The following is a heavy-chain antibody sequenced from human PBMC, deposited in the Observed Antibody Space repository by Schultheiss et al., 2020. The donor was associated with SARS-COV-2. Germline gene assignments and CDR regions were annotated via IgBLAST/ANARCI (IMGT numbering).Heavy chain of an antibody. Sequence: GGSLRLSCAASGFTFSSYGMHWVRQAPGKGLEWVAVIWYDGSNKYYADSVKGRFTISRDNSKNTLYLQMNSLRAEDTAVYYCAKVVGPHYYGMDVWGQGTTVTVSS. V-gene: IGHV3-33*06. CDR3: AKVVGPHYYGMDV. CDR2: IWYDGSNK. J-gene: IGHJ6*02. D-gene: IGHD3-10*01. CDR1: GFTFSSYG.